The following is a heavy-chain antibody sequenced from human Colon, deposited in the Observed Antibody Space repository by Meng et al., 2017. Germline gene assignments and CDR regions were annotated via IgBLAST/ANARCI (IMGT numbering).Heavy chain of an antibody. J-gene: IGHJ4*02. CDR3: ARKRTSPGTLGFDY. Sequence: QVHLQEAGHALVKPSGTLSLTCAVSGDSISSGNGWTWGRQPAGKGLEWIGEIYPSGRTSSNPSLQGRVTILLDKSKNQFSLELNSVTAADTAIYFCARKRTSPGTLGFDYWGQGTLVTVSS. V-gene: IGHV4-4*02. D-gene: IGHD6-13*01. CDR1: GDSISSGNG. CDR2: IYPSGRT.